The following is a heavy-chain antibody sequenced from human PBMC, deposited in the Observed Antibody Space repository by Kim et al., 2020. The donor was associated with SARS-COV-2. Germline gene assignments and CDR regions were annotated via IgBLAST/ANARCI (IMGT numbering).Heavy chain of an antibody. CDR3: TTDLESLGY. Sequence: TTYYASPVKGSFTISRDDSKNTLYMQMNSLKTADTAVYYCTTDLESLGYWGQGTLVTVSS. V-gene: IGHV3-15*01. CDR2: TT. D-gene: IGHD1-1*01. J-gene: IGHJ4*02.